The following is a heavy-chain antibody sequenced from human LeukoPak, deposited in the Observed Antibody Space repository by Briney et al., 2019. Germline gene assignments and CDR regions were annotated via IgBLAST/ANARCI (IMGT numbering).Heavy chain of an antibody. V-gene: IGHV4-59*08. CDR2: TSYSGST. D-gene: IGHD1-26*01. Sequence: PSETLSLTCTVSGGSINNSYWSWVRQPPGQGLEWIGYTSYSGSTNYNPSLKSRVTMSVDTSTDQFSLRLISVTAADTAVYYCARTVSGDYYGMDVWGQGTTVTVSS. CDR3: ARTVSGDYYGMDV. CDR1: GGSINNSY. J-gene: IGHJ6*02.